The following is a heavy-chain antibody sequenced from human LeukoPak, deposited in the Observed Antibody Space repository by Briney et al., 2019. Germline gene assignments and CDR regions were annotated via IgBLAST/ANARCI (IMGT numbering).Heavy chain of an antibody. V-gene: IGHV1-2*02. Sequence: GASVKVSCKASGYTFTGYYMHWVRQAHGQGLEWMGWINPNSGGTNYAQQFQGRVTMTRDTSISTAYMELSRLRSDDTAVYYCARTCRTNTNVPGGDLDYWGQGTLVTVSS. CDR3: ARTCRTNTNVPGGDLDY. CDR2: INPNSGGT. J-gene: IGHJ4*02. CDR1: GYTFTGYY. D-gene: IGHD3-10*02.